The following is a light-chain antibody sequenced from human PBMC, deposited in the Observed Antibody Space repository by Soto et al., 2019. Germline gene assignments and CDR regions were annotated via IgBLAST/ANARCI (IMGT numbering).Light chain of an antibody. J-gene: IGKJ1*01. CDR3: HQADTSPRT. V-gene: IGKV3-20*01. Sequence: EIVLTQSPGTLSLSPGEKATLSCRASQSVSSHLAWYQQKRGQAPRLLIFDASTRIPGIPDRCSGVWSGTVFTITISRLDSEYFAEYYRHQADTSPRTFGQGTRVESK. CDR1: QSVSSH. CDR2: DAS.